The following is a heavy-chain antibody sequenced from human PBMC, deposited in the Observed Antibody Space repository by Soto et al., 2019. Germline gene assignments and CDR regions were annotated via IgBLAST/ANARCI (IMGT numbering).Heavy chain of an antibody. V-gene: IGHV6-1*01. CDR1: GDSVSSNSAA. D-gene: IGHD3-22*01. Sequence: SQTLSLTCAISGDSVSSNSAALNWIRQSPSRGLEWLGRTYYRSKWYNDYAVSVKSRITINPDTSKNQFSLQLNSVTPEDTAVYYCERAVHRAITMIVVVPYGAFDIWGQGTMV. CDR2: TYYRSKWYN. CDR3: ERAVHRAITMIVVVPYGAFDI. J-gene: IGHJ3*02.